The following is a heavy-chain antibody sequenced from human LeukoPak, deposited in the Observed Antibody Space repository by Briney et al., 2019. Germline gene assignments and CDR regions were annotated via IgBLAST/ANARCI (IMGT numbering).Heavy chain of an antibody. CDR1: GGTFSSYA. CDR3: ARARELTTTTRYYYMDV. Sequence: SVKVSCKASGGTFSSYAISWVRQAPGQGLEWMGGIIPIFGTANYAQKFQGRVTITADESTSTAYMELSSLRSEDTAVYYCARARELTTTTRYYYMDVWGKGTTVTISS. J-gene: IGHJ6*03. D-gene: IGHD1-26*01. V-gene: IGHV1-69*13. CDR2: IIPIFGTA.